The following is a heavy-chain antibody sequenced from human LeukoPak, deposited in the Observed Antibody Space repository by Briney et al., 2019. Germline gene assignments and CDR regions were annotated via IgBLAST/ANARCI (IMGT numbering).Heavy chain of an antibody. Sequence: GGSLRLSCAASGFTFNSFTMNWVRQAPGKGLEWVSSISSGSDYIYYADSVKGRFTISRDNAKNSLYLQMNSLRAEDTAVYYCAREGCSSTSCYEGENWFDPWGQGTLVIVSS. CDR1: GFTFNSFT. CDR2: ISSGSDYI. CDR3: AREGCSSTSCYEGENWFDP. D-gene: IGHD2-2*01. V-gene: IGHV3-21*01. J-gene: IGHJ5*02.